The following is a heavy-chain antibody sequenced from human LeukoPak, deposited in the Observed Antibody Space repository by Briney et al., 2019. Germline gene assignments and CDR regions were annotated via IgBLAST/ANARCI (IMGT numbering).Heavy chain of an antibody. CDR3: ARESESYDILTGYGQDSYYFDY. J-gene: IGHJ4*02. Sequence: GGSLRLSCAASGFTFSSYAMHWVRQAPRKGLEYVSAISSNGGSTYYANSVKGRFTISRDNSKNTLYLQMGSLRAEDMAVYYCARESESYDILTGYGQDSYYFDYWGQGTLVTVSS. CDR2: ISSNGGST. V-gene: IGHV3-64*01. CDR1: GFTFSSYA. D-gene: IGHD3-9*01.